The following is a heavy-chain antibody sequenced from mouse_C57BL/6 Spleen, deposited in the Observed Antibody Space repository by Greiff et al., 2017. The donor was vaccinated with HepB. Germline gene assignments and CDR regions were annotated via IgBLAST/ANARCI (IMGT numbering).Heavy chain of an antibody. V-gene: IGHV5-16*01. CDR2: INYDGSST. J-gene: IGHJ2*01. Sequence: EVKLMESEGGLVQPGSSMKLSCTASGFTFSDYYMAWVRQVPEKGLEWVANINYDGSSTYYLDSLKSRFIISRDNAKNILYLQMSSLKSEDTATYYCARDRRDYLDYWGQGTTLTVSS. CDR1: GFTFSDYY. CDR3: ARDRRDYLDY.